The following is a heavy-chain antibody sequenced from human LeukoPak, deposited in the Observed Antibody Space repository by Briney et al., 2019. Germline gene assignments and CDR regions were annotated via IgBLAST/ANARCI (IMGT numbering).Heavy chain of an antibody. D-gene: IGHD1-26*01. CDR3: ARSHREPPYYYYYMDV. CDR2: IYTSGST. Sequence: SQTLSLTCTVSGGSISSGSYYWSWIRQPAGKGLEWIGRIYTSGSTNYNPSLKSRVTISVDTSKNQFSLKLSSVTAADTAVYYCARSHREPPYYYYYMDVWGKGTTVTVSS. J-gene: IGHJ6*03. V-gene: IGHV4-61*02. CDR1: GGSISSGSYY.